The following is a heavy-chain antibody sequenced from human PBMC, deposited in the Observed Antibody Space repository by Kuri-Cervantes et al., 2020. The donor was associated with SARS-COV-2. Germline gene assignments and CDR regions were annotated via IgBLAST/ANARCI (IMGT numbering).Heavy chain of an antibody. V-gene: IGHV4-31*02. CDR3: ARVKAPVLRFLEWPKKTYYFDY. J-gene: IGHJ4*02. CDR2: IYYSGST. CDR1: GGSISGGGYY. Sequence: SCTVSGGSISGGGYYWSWIRQHPGKGLEWIGYIYYSGSTYYNPSLKSRVTISVDTSKNQFSLKLSSVTAADTAVYYCARVKAPVLRFLEWPKKTYYFDYWGQGTLVTVSS. D-gene: IGHD3-3*01.